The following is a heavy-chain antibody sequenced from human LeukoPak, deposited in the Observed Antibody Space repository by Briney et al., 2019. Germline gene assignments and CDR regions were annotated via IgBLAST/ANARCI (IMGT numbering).Heavy chain of an antibody. J-gene: IGHJ4*02. V-gene: IGHV4-61*01. Sequence: SETLSPTCTVSGGSISGTNYYWSWIRQPPGTGLEWIGYIYYSGSTNYNPSLKSRVTISVDTSKNQFSLKLSSVTAADTAVYYCARSYSSGWYVFDYWGQGTLVTVSS. D-gene: IGHD6-19*01. CDR3: ARSYSSGWYVFDY. CDR2: IYYSGST. CDR1: GGSISGTNYY.